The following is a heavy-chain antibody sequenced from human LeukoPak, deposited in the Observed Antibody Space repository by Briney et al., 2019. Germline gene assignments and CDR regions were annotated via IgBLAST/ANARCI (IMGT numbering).Heavy chain of an antibody. Sequence: GSARVSCKASGYTFTNYGISCVRQAPEQRLEWVARICGYNGNTAYAQKVEDRVTLTADTSTAYLELRSLTSVDTAVYYCSRDHGDYVGVKVVFDSWGQGTLVTVSS. V-gene: IGHV1-18*01. CDR1: GYTFTNYG. CDR2: ICGYNGNT. J-gene: IGHJ4*02. D-gene: IGHD4-17*01. CDR3: SRDHGDYVGVKVVFDS.